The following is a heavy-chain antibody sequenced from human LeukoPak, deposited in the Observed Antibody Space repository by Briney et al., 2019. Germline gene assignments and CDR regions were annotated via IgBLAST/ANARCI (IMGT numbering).Heavy chain of an antibody. CDR1: GFTLSSYA. Sequence: GGSLRLSCAASGFTLSSYAMSWVRQAPGKGLEWVSAISGSGGSTYYADSVKGRFTISRDNSKNTLYLQMNSLRAEDTAVYYCAKDSHSNYDFWSGYYYYFDYWSQGTLVTVSS. CDR2: ISGSGGST. D-gene: IGHD3-3*01. V-gene: IGHV3-23*01. J-gene: IGHJ4*02. CDR3: AKDSHSNYDFWSGYYYYFDY.